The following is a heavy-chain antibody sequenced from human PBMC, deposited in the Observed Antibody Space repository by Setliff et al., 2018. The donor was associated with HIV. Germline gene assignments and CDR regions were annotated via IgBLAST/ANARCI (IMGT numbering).Heavy chain of an antibody. J-gene: IGHJ4*02. D-gene: IGHD6-13*01. Sequence: TGGSLRLSCTASGFTFSSNAMTWVRQVPGKGLEWVSFISGSGTTDYADSVKGRFTVSRDNSKNTLSLQMNSLRADDTAVYYCAKQKGQQLPQYYFDYWGQGTLVTVSS. CDR2: ISGSGTT. V-gene: IGHV3-23*01. CDR1: GFTFSSNA. CDR3: AKQKGQQLPQYYFDY.